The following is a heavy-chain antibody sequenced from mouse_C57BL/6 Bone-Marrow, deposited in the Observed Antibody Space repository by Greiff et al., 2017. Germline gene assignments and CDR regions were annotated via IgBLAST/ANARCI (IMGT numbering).Heavy chain of an antibody. CDR2: IDPSDSYT. V-gene: IGHV1-69*01. Sequence: VQLQQPGAELVMPGASVKLSCKASGYTFTSYWMHWVKQRPGQGLEWIGEIDPSDSYTNYNQKFKGKSTLTVDKSSSTAYMQLSSLTSEDSAVYYCAGEWDGCSLAWFAYWGQGTLVTVSA. J-gene: IGHJ3*01. CDR3: AGEWDGCSLAWFAY. D-gene: IGHD2-3*01. CDR1: GYTFTSYW.